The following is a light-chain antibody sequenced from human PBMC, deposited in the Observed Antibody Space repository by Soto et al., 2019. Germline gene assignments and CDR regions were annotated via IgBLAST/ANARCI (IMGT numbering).Light chain of an antibody. CDR3: QSYERSLSGWKV. CDR1: SSNIGAGYD. V-gene: IGLV1-40*01. CDR2: GNS. Sequence: QSVLTQPPSVSGAPGQRVTISCTGSSSNIGAGYDVHWYQQLPGTSPKLLIYGNSNRPSGVPDRFSGSKSGTSASLAITGLQAEDEADYYCQSYERSLSGWKVFGGGTKLTVL. J-gene: IGLJ2*01.